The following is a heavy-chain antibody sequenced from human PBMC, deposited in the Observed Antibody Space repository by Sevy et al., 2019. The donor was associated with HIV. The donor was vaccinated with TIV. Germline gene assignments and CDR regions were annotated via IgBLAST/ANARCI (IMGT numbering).Heavy chain of an antibody. D-gene: IGHD6-19*01. CDR3: ARGGPGPYSSGLLFDY. CDR2: ISYDGSNK. J-gene: IGHJ4*02. Sequence: GGSLRLSCAASGFTFSSYAMHWVRQAPGKGLEWVAVISYDGSNKYYADSVKGRFTISRDNSKNTLYLQMNSLRAEDTAVYYCARGGPGPYSSGLLFDYWGQGTRVTVS. V-gene: IGHV3-30-3*01. CDR1: GFTFSSYA.